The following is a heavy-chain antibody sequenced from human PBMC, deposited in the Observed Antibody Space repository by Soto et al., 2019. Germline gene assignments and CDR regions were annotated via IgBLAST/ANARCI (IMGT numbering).Heavy chain of an antibody. Sequence: QVQLVQSGAEMKKPGASVKVSCKASGYTFTSYGISWVRQSPGHGLEWMGWIRPYNGNTTYAQKLQGRVTMTTDTSASTAYMELRSLRSDDPAVSYCARGAPPELAWCQGTLVTVSS. CDR3: ARGAPPELA. CDR1: GYTFTSYG. V-gene: IGHV1-18*01. CDR2: IRPYNGNT. J-gene: IGHJ5*02. D-gene: IGHD1-7*01.